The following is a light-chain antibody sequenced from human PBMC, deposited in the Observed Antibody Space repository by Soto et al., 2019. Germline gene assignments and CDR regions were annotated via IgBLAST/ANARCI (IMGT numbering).Light chain of an antibody. J-gene: IGKJ5*01. CDR2: GTS. CDR1: QSFSSSY. CDR3: QQYVGPRFT. Sequence: EIVLTQSPDTLSLSPGERATLSCRASQSFSSSYLAWYQQRRGQPPRLLISGTSKRATGIPDRFSGSGFDKDFTLTISRLDPEDSAVYYCQQYVGPRFTFGQGTRLEIK. V-gene: IGKV3-20*01.